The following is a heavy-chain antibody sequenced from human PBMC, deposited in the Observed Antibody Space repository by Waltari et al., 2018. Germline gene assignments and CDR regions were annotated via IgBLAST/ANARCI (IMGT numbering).Heavy chain of an antibody. CDR2: IYHSGSA. Sequence: QVQLQESGPGLVKPSETLSLTCAVSGYSISSGYYWGWIRQPPGKGLEWIGSIYHSGSAYYNPALKSRVTRSVDTSKNQFALELGSVTAADTAVYYCARVGGIIVATPGGFDYWGQGTLVTVSS. CDR3: ARVGGIIVATPGGFDY. J-gene: IGHJ4*02. D-gene: IGHD5-12*01. CDR1: GYSISSGYY. V-gene: IGHV4-38-2*01.